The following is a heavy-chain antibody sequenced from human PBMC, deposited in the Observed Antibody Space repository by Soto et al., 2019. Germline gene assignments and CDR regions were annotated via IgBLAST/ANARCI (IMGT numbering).Heavy chain of an antibody. D-gene: IGHD3-22*01. CDR1: GFTFSGYG. V-gene: IGHV3-30*18. CDR2: ISYDGSNK. CDR3: AKVGYYDSSGYYPGVDY. J-gene: IGHJ4*02. Sequence: GGSLRLSCAASGFTFSGYGMHWVRQAPGKGLKWVAVISYDGSNKYYADSVKGRFTISRDNSKNTLYLQMNSLRAEDTAVYYCAKVGYYDSSGYYPGVDYWGQGTLVTVSS.